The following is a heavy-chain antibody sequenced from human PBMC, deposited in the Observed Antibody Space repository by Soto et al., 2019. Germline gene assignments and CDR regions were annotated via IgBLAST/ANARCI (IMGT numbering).Heavy chain of an antibody. J-gene: IGHJ4*02. CDR1: GFTFASYD. CDR2: ISGSGDST. V-gene: IGHV3-23*01. D-gene: IGHD1-1*01. CDR3: ATEGAKTTWNFDY. Sequence: PGGSLRLSCAASGFTFASYDMNWVRQAPGKGLKWVAAISGSGDSTYYADSVKGRFTISRDNSKNALYLHMNSLRAEDTAIYYCATEGAKTTWNFDYWGQGTVVTVSS.